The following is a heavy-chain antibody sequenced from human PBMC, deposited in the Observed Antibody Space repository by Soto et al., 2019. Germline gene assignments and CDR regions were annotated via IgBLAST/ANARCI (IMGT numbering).Heavy chain of an antibody. CDR1: GYTFTSYD. D-gene: IGHD1-26*01. CDR2: IIPIFGTA. CDR3: APELKWELLGFP. V-gene: IGHV1-69*13. Sequence: SVKVSCKASGYTFTSYDINWVRQATGQGLEWMGGIIPIFGTANYAQKFQGRVTITADESTSTAYMELSSLRSEDTAVYYCAPELKWELLGFPWGQGTLVTVSS. J-gene: IGHJ5*02.